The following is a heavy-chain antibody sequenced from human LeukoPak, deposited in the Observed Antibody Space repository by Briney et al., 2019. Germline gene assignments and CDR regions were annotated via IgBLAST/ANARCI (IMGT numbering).Heavy chain of an antibody. CDR3: ASVYDSSGYYPF. Sequence: SETLSLTCAVYGGSFSGYYWSWIRQPPGKGLEWIGEVNHSGSTNYNPSLKSRVTISVDTSKNQFSLKLSSVTAADTAVYYCASVYDSSGYYPFWGQGTLVTVSS. CDR1: GGSFSGYY. CDR2: VNHSGST. V-gene: IGHV4-34*01. D-gene: IGHD3-22*01. J-gene: IGHJ4*02.